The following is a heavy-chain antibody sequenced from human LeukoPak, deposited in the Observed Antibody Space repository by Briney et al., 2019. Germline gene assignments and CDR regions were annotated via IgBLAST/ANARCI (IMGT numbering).Heavy chain of an antibody. CDR1: AFSLNAYN. J-gene: IGHJ4*02. V-gene: IGHV3-21*01. Sequence: GGSLRLSCAASAFSLNAYNMNWVRQAPGKGLEWVSSISYTGTYIYHADSVKGRFTISRDNSKNTLYLQMNSLRAEDTAVYYCASSNGWYLDYWGQGTLVTVSS. D-gene: IGHD6-19*01. CDR2: ISYTGTYI. CDR3: ASSNGWYLDY.